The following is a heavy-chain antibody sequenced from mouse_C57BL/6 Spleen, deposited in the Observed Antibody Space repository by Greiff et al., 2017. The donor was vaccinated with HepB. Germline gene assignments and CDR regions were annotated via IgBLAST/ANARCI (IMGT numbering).Heavy chain of an antibody. D-gene: IGHD1-1*01. CDR1: GYTFTSYW. V-gene: IGHV1-52*01. Sequence: QVHVKQPGAELVRPGSSVKLSCKASGYTFTSYWMHWVKQRPIQGLEWIGNIDPSDSETHYNQKFKDKATLTVDKSSSTAYMQLSSLTSEDSAVYYCARDGSLYGSSYRNYFDYWGQGTTLTVSS. J-gene: IGHJ2*01. CDR3: ARDGSLYGSSYRNYFDY. CDR2: IDPSDSET.